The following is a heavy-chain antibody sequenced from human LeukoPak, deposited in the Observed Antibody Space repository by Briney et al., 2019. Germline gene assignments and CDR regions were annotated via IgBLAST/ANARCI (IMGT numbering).Heavy chain of an antibody. Sequence: GGSLRLSCAASGFTFSSYSMNWVRQAPGKGLEWVSSISSSSSYIYYADSVKGRFTISRDNSKNTIYLQMNSLRAEDTALYYCAKAAAAPGFDFWGQGTLVTVSS. CDR3: AKAAAAPGFDF. CDR2: ISSSSSYI. CDR1: GFTFSSYS. D-gene: IGHD6-13*01. V-gene: IGHV3-21*04. J-gene: IGHJ4*02.